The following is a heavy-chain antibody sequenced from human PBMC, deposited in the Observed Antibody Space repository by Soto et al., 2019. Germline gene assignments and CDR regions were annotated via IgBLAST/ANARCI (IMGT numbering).Heavy chain of an antibody. V-gene: IGHV4-61*01. Sequence: SETLSLTCTFSCGSVISGSYYWSWIRQPPGKGLEWIGYIYYSGSTNYNPSLKSRVTISVDTSKNQFSLKLSSVTAADTAVYYCARGPPYSSSWAYYYYYGMDVWGQGTTVTVSS. J-gene: IGHJ6*02. CDR2: IYYSGST. D-gene: IGHD6-13*01. CDR1: CGSVISGSYY. CDR3: ARGPPYSSSWAYYYYYGMDV.